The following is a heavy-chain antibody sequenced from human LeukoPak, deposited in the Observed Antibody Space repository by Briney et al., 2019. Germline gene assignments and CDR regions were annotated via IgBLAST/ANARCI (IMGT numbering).Heavy chain of an antibody. V-gene: IGHV3-53*01. J-gene: IGHJ6*03. CDR1: GFTVSSNY. D-gene: IGHD3-10*01. CDR2: IYSGGST. CDR3: ASGSGSYRTPYYYMDV. Sequence: GGSLRLSCAASGFTVSSNYMSWVRQAPGKGLEGVSVIYSGGSTYYADSVKGRFTISRDNPKNTLYLQMNSLRAEDTAVYYCASGSGSYRTPYYYMDVWGTETTVTVS.